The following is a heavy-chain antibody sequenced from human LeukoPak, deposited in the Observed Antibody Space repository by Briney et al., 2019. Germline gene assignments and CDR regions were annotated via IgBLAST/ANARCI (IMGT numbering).Heavy chain of an antibody. Sequence: GGSLRLSCAASGITFSTYGMHWVRQAPGKGLEWVAVISYDGSNEYYADSVKGRFTISRDNSKNTLYLQMSSLRAEDTAVYYCAKEFNRGLPDYWGQGTLVTVPS. CDR1: GITFSTYG. V-gene: IGHV3-30*18. CDR2: ISYDGSNE. D-gene: IGHD2-21*01. CDR3: AKEFNRGLPDY. J-gene: IGHJ4*02.